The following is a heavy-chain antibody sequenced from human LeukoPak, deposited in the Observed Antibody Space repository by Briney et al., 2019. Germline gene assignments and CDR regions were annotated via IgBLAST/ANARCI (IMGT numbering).Heavy chain of an antibody. J-gene: IGHJ3*01. CDR1: GDSFRSYY. D-gene: IGHD3-16*01. Sequence: SETLSLTCTVSGDSFRSYYWSWIRQPPGKGLEWIGNIHYSGSTKYNPSLKSRVTISVDTSKNQFSLRVTSLTAADTAVYYCARLGALHDAFDVWGQGTLVTVSS. V-gene: IGHV4-59*12. CDR3: ARLGALHDAFDV. CDR2: IHYSGST.